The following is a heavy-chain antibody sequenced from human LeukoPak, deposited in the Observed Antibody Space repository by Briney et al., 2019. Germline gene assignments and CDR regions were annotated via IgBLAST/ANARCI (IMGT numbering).Heavy chain of an antibody. J-gene: IGHJ4*02. CDR2: IIPIFGTA. CDR1: GGTFSSYA. D-gene: IGHD2-21*02. Sequence: ASVKVSCKASGGTFSSYAISWVRQPPGQGLEWMGGIIPIFGTANYAQKFQGRVTITTDESTSTAYMELSSLRSEDTAVYYCAREGPLGTARTYYFDYWGQGTLVNVSS. V-gene: IGHV1-69*05. CDR3: AREGPLGTARTYYFDY.